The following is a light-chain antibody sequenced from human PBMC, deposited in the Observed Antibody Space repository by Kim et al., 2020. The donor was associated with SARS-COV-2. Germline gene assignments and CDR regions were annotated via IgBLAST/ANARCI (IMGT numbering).Light chain of an antibody. CDR2: GAS. CDR3: QQYGSSPNT. Sequence: EIELTQSPGTLSLSPGERVTLSCRASQTIRSNYLACYQQKPGQAPRLLIYGASSSATGIPDRFSGGGSGTDFTLTISRLEPEDFAVYYCQQYGSSPNTFGQGTRLEIK. CDR1: QTIRSNY. J-gene: IGKJ5*01. V-gene: IGKV3-20*01.